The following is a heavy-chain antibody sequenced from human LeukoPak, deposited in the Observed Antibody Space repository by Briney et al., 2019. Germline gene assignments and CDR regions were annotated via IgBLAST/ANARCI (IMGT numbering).Heavy chain of an antibody. Sequence: SQTLSLTCAISGDSVSSNSTAWNWIRQSPSRGLGWLGRAYFRSKWYNDYAASVKSRITINPDTSKNQFSLRLSSVTAADTAVYYCATGRGRGYSYAYYYWGQGTLVTVSS. D-gene: IGHD5-18*01. CDR3: ATGRGRGYSYAYYY. CDR1: GDSVSSNSTA. V-gene: IGHV6-1*01. J-gene: IGHJ4*02. CDR2: AYFRSKWYN.